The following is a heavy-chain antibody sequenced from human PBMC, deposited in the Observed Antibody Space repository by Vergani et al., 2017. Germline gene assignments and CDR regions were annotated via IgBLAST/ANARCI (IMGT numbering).Heavy chain of an antibody. J-gene: IGHJ5*02. V-gene: IGHV3-48*01. CDR3: ARDLRIVATIRNWFDP. D-gene: IGHD5-12*01. CDR2: ISSSSSTI. CDR1: GFTFSSYS. Sequence: EVQLVESGGGLVKRGGSLRLSCAASGFTFSSYSMNWVRQAPGKGLEWVSYISSSSSTIYYADSVKGRFTISRDNAKNSLYLQMNSLRAEDTAVYYCARDLRIVATIRNWFDPWGQGTLVTVSS.